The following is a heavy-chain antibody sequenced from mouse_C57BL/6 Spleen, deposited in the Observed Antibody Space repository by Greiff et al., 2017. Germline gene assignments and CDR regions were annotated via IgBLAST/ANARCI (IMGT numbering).Heavy chain of an antibody. D-gene: IGHD2-5*01. CDR1: GYTFTDYY. J-gene: IGHJ1*03. Sequence: VQLQQSGPELVKPGASVKISCKASGYTFTDYYMNWVKQSHGKSLEWIGDINPNNGGTSYNQKFKGKATLTVDKSSSTAYMELRSLTSEDSAVYYCAIDSNYVRFYWYFDVWGTGTTVTVSS. CDR3: AIDSNYVRFYWYFDV. V-gene: IGHV1-26*01. CDR2: INPNNGGT.